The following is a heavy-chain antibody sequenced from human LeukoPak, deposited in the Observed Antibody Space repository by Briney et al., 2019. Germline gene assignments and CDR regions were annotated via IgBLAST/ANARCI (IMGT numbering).Heavy chain of an antibody. D-gene: IGHD5-12*01. J-gene: IGHJ3*02. CDR2: IYYSGST. Sequence: SETLSLTCTVSGGSISSYYWSWIRQPPGKGLEWIGYIYYSGSTNYNPSLKSRVTISVDTSKNQFSLKLSSVTAADTAVYYCARFEVAPHRGTFAFDIWGQGTMVTVSS. CDR3: ARFEVAPHRGTFAFDI. V-gene: IGHV4-59*08. CDR1: GGSISSYY.